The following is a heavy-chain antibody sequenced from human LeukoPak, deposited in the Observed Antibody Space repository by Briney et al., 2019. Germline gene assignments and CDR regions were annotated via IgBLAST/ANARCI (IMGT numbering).Heavy chain of an antibody. Sequence: ASVKVSCKASGYTFTSYGISWVRQAPGQGLEWMGWISAYNGNTNYAQKFQGRVTITADKSTSTAYMELSSLRSEDTAVYYCARDGGYEIPLPEEWGQGTLVTVSS. D-gene: IGHD5-12*01. CDR3: ARDGGYEIPLPEE. J-gene: IGHJ4*02. CDR1: GYTFTSYG. V-gene: IGHV1-18*01. CDR2: ISAYNGNT.